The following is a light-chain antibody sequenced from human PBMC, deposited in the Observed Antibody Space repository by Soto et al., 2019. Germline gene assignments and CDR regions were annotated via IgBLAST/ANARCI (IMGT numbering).Light chain of an antibody. Sequence: MNNSPSSLSASVLYRVTITFQSSQDINNYLNCYQQTPGQAPNLLIYDASGLEVGVPSRFSGSGSGTHFTLTISGLQPEDIATYYCQQFGDLTFIFGQGTRLEIK. V-gene: IGKV1-33*01. CDR3: QQFGDLTFI. CDR2: DAS. CDR1: QDINNY. J-gene: IGKJ5*01.